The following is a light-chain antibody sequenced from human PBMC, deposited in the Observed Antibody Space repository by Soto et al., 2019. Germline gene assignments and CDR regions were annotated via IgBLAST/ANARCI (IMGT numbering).Light chain of an antibody. CDR2: DAS. CDR1: QSFSSW. CDR3: QQYDGYPWT. Sequence: DIQMSQSPSTLSASVGDRVTITCRASQSFSSWLAWYQQKPGKAPKLLIYDASSLESGVPSRFSGSGSGTEFTLTISSLQPDDFATYYCQQYDGYPWTFGQGTKVEIK. V-gene: IGKV1-5*01. J-gene: IGKJ1*01.